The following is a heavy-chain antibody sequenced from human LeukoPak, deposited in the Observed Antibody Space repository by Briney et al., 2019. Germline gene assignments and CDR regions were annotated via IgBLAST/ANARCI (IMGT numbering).Heavy chain of an antibody. CDR3: ASGLAAKALYLDY. CDR2: IYTSGST. V-gene: IGHV4-4*09. CDR1: GGSISSYY. Sequence: SETLSLTCTVSGGSISSYYWSWIRQPPGKGLEWIGYIYTSGSTNYSPSLKSRVTISVDTSKNQFSLKLSSVPAADTAVYYCASGLAAKALYLDYWGQGTLVTVSS. J-gene: IGHJ4*02. D-gene: IGHD2-15*01.